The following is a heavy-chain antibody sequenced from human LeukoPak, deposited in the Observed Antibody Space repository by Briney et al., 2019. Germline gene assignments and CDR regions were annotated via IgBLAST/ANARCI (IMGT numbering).Heavy chain of an antibody. Sequence: PSETLSLTCTVSGYSISSGYYWGWIRQPPGKGLEWIGSIYHSGSTYYNPSLKSRVTISVDTSKNQFSLKLSPVTAADTAVYYCYYYDSSGPDYWGQGTLVTVSS. CDR2: IYHSGST. D-gene: IGHD3-22*01. J-gene: IGHJ4*02. CDR3: YYYDSSGPDY. V-gene: IGHV4-38-2*02. CDR1: GYSISSGYY.